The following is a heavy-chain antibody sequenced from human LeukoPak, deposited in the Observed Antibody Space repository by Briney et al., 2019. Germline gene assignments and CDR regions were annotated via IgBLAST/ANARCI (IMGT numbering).Heavy chain of an antibody. CDR2: ISTSGRT. Sequence: GGSRRLSCADSGFTFGSYAMSWVRQAPGKGLEWVSLISTSGRTHYADSVQGRFTISRDNSKNTLSLHMNSLRAEDTAVYYCARGLDSSGYYHVVDSWGQGALGTFSS. V-gene: IGHV3-23*01. CDR3: ARGLDSSGYYHVVDS. CDR1: GFTFGSYA. D-gene: IGHD3-22*01. J-gene: IGHJ4*02.